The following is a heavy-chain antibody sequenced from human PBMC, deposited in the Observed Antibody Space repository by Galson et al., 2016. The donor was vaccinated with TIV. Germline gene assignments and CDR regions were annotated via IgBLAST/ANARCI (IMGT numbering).Heavy chain of an antibody. CDR3: ARGQRGNTYGHNWFDP. V-gene: IGHV1-46*01. D-gene: IGHD5-18*01. CDR1: GYSFTDYY. Sequence: SVKVSCKASGYSFTDYYLHWIRQAPGQGLEWMAIINPNGDSTNYAPKFEGRIAMTTDTSTSTAYMVLSGLRSEDTAKYYCARGQRGNTYGHNWFDPWGQGTLVTVSS. J-gene: IGHJ5*02. CDR2: INPNGDST.